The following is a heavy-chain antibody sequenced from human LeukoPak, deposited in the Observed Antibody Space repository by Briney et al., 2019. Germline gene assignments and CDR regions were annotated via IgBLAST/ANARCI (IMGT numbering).Heavy chain of an antibody. Sequence: ASVKVSCKASGYTFTGYYMHWVRQAPGQGLEWMGWINPNSGGTNYAQKFQGRVTITRNTSISTAYMELSSLRSGDTAVYYCARALKSITIFGVVSNSYYYYMDVWGKGTTVTVSS. CDR1: GYTFTGYY. J-gene: IGHJ6*03. D-gene: IGHD3-3*01. CDR3: ARALKSITIFGVVSNSYYYYMDV. V-gene: IGHV1-2*02. CDR2: INPNSGGT.